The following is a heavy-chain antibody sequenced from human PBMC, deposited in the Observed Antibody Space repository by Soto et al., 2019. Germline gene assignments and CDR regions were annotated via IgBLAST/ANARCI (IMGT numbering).Heavy chain of an antibody. V-gene: IGHV3-23*01. CDR3: AKNVLTGTIDY. CDR2: ISGSGDGT. CDR1: GFTFTSYA. D-gene: IGHD1-7*01. Sequence: GSLRLSCAASGFTFTSYAMSWVRQAPGKGLEWVSAISGSGDGTYYSDSVKGRFTISRDNSKNTLYLQMNSLRAEDTAVYYCAKNVLTGTIDYWGQGTLVTVSS. J-gene: IGHJ4*02.